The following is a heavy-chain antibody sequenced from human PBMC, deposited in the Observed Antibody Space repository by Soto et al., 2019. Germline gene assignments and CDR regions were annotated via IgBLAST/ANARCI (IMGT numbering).Heavy chain of an antibody. CDR2: INAGNGNT. CDR3: APTGYCSSTSCYKDWFDP. Sequence: QVQLVQSGAEVKKPGASVKVSCKASGYTFTSYAMHWVRQAPGQRLEWMGWINAGNGNTKYLQKFQGRVTITRDTSASTAYMELSSLRSEDTAVYYCAPTGYCSSTSCYKDWFDPWGQGTLVTVSS. V-gene: IGHV1-3*01. J-gene: IGHJ5*02. CDR1: GYTFTSYA. D-gene: IGHD2-2*02.